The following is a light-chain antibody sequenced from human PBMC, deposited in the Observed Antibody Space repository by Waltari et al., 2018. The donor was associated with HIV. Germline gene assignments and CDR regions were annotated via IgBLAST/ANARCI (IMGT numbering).Light chain of an antibody. V-gene: IGLV3-25*03. CDR2: KDI. CDR1: ALPKKY. Sequence: SYDLTQTPSLSVSPGQTARITCSTGALPKKYSSWYRQKAGQAPVLLIYKDIERPAGIPERISGSESGTGITLTISGVQAEDEGDYFCQSTDFDGTWVFGGGTRLTVL. CDR3: QSTDFDGTWV. J-gene: IGLJ3*02.